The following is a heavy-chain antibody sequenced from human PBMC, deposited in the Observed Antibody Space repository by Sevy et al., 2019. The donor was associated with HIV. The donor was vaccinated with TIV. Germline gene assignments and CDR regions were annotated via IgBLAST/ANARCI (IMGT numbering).Heavy chain of an antibody. CDR1: GYTFTSYG. D-gene: IGHD2-2*01. Sequence: ASVKVSCKASGYTFTSYGISWVRQAPGQGLEWMGWISSYNGNTNYAQKLQGRVTMTTDTSTSTAYMELRSLRSDDTDVYYCARTSSTGYYYYYMDVWGKGTTVTVSS. CDR2: ISSYNGNT. CDR3: ARTSSTGYYYYYMDV. V-gene: IGHV1-18*04. J-gene: IGHJ6*03.